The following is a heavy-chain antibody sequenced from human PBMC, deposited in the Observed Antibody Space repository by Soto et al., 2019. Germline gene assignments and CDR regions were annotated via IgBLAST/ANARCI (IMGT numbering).Heavy chain of an antibody. CDR2: IDHDGSST. CDR3: ARRGPGTYFDY. Sequence: PGGSLRLACTASGLKFSSYSRHWVRHDTGKGLVWVSDIDHDGSSTSYADSVKGRFTISRDNSKNTLYLQMNSLRTEDTAVYYCARRGPGTYFDYWGQGTLVTVSS. D-gene: IGHD6-13*01. CDR1: GLKFSSYS. V-gene: IGHV3-74*01. J-gene: IGHJ4*02.